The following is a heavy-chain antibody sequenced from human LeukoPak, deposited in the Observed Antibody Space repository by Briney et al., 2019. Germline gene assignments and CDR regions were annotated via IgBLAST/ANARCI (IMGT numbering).Heavy chain of an antibody. D-gene: IGHD1-26*01. V-gene: IGHV3-30-3*01. CDR2: ISYDGSNK. Sequence: GGSLRLSCAASGFTFSSYAMHWVRQAPGKGLEWVAVISYDGSNKYYADSVKGRFTISRDNSKNTLYLQMNSLRAEDTAVYYCAKVGWEPHLDYWGQGTLVTVSS. CDR1: GFTFSSYA. CDR3: AKVGWEPHLDY. J-gene: IGHJ4*02.